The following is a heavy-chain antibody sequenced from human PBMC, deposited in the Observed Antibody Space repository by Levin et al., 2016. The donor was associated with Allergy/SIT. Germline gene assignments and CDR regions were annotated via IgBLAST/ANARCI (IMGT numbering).Heavy chain of an antibody. CDR1: GFTFSSYD. Sequence: GGSLRLSCAASGFTFSSYDMHWVRRATGKGLEWVSAIGTTGNTYYPGSVKGRFTISRENARNSLYLQMNSLGVGDTAVYYCAREGTHGGLDAFDIWGQGTMVTVSS. D-gene: IGHD3-16*01. CDR3: AREGTHGGLDAFDI. CDR2: IGTTGNT. V-gene: IGHV3-13*04. J-gene: IGHJ3*02.